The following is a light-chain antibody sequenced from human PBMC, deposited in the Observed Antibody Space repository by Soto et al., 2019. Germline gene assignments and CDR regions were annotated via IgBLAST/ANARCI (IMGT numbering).Light chain of an antibody. CDR2: GAS. CDR3: PQYNNWLT. J-gene: IGKJ4*01. Sequence: EIVMTQSPATLSVSPGERATCSCRASQRVSSNLAWYQQKPGQAPRLLIYGASTRATGIPARFSGSGSGTEFTLTISSLQSEDFAVYYCPQYNNWLTFGGGTKVEIK. V-gene: IGKV3-15*01. CDR1: QRVSSN.